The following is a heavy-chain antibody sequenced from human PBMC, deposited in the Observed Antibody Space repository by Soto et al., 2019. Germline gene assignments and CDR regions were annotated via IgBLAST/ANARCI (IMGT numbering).Heavy chain of an antibody. V-gene: IGHV1-69*13. D-gene: IGHD3-10*01. J-gene: IGHJ6*02. CDR2: IIPIFGTA. CDR3: ARDSIVTMVRGDDYYYYYGMDV. CDR1: GGTFSSYA. Sequence: SVKVSCKASGGTFSSYAISWVRQAPGQGPEWMGGIIPIFGTANYAQKFQGRVTITADESTSTAYMELSSLRSEDTAVYYCARDSIVTMVRGDDYYYYYGMDVLGQGTTVTVSS.